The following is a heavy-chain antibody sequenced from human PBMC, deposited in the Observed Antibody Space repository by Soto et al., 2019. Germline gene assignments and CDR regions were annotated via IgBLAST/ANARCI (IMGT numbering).Heavy chain of an antibody. V-gene: IGHV1-69*12. CDR2: IIPIFGTA. CDR1: GGTFSSYA. J-gene: IGHJ3*02. Sequence: QVQLVQSGAEVKKPGSSVKVSCKASGGTFSSYAISWVRQAPGQGLEWMGGIIPIFGTANYAQKFQGRVTRXXDXSXIRAHMELSGLRSEDTAVYYCASDDYGDQGWGAFDIWGQGTMVTVSS. D-gene: IGHD4-17*01. CDR3: ASDDYGDQGWGAFDI.